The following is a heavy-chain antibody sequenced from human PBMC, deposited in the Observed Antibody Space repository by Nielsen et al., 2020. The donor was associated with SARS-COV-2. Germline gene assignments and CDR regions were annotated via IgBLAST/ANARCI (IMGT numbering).Heavy chain of an antibody. Sequence: SLRLSCAASGFTFDDYAMHWVRQAPGKGLEWVSGISWNSGSIGYADSVKGRFTISRDNAKNSLYLQMNSLRAEDTALYYCAKLSSSFSPSDYWGQGTLVTVSS. CDR1: GFTFDDYA. V-gene: IGHV3-9*01. CDR3: AKLSSSFSPSDY. D-gene: IGHD6-13*01. CDR2: ISWNSGSI. J-gene: IGHJ4*02.